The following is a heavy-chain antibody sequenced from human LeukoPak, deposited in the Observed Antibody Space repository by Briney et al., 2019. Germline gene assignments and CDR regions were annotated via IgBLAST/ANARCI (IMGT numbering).Heavy chain of an antibody. CDR3: AREGNLWSQPLDS. CDR2: IYTSATT. J-gene: IGHJ4*02. CDR1: GGSISSASYY. Sequence: PSETLSLTCADSGGSISSASYYWSCIRQPAGKGLEWIGRIYTSATTSYNPSLKSRLTISLDTSKNQFSLKLSSVTAADTAVYYCAREGNLWSQPLDSWGQGTLVTVSS. V-gene: IGHV4-61*02. D-gene: IGHD3-10*01.